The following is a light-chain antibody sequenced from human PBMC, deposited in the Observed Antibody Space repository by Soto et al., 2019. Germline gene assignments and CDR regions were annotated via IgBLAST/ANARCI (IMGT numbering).Light chain of an antibody. CDR1: QSVRGNY. J-gene: IGKJ1*01. CDR2: GAS. CDR3: QQYGSSPWT. V-gene: IGKV3-20*01. Sequence: ESVLTQSPGTLSLSPGERATLSCRASQSVRGNYLAWHQQKPGQAPRLLIYGASSRATGIPYRFSGSGSGTDCTLTISRLEPEDFAVYYCQQYGSSPWTFGQGTKVEIK.